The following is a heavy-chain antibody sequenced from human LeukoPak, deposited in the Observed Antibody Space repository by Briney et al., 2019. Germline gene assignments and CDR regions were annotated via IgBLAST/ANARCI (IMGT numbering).Heavy chain of an antibody. Sequence: GGSLRLSCAASGFTFSSYAMSWVRQAPGKGLDWVSAISGSGGSTHYADSVKGRFTISRDNPKNTLYLQMNSLRAEDTAVYYCGRAPCFGENRFDYWGQGTLVTVSS. D-gene: IGHD3-10*01. CDR3: GRAPCFGENRFDY. J-gene: IGHJ4*02. V-gene: IGHV3-23*01. CDR1: GFTFSSYA. CDR2: ISGSGGST.